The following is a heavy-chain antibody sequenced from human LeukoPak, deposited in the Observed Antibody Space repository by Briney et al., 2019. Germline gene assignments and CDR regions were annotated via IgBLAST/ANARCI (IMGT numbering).Heavy chain of an antibody. CDR2: INPNSGGT. D-gene: IGHD6-19*01. CDR1: GYTFTDYC. J-gene: IGHJ6*02. V-gene: IGHV1-2*02. CDR3: ARKDIAVAGLHYYGMDV. Sequence: ASVKVSCKASGYTFTDYCIHWVRQAPGQGLEWMGWINPNSGGTNYAQKFRGRVTMTRDTSTSTAYMELSRLRSDDTAVYFCARKDIAVAGLHYYGMDVWGQGTTVTVSS.